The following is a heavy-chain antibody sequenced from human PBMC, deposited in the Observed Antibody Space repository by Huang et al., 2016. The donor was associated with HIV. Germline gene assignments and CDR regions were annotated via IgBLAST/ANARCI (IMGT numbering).Heavy chain of an antibody. J-gene: IGHJ3*02. V-gene: IGHV4-39*01. D-gene: IGHD3-22*01. Sequence: QLQLQGSGPGLVKPSETLSLTCTVSGGSITSSSYYWGWIRQPPGKGLEWVGSLYYSGSTDFNPSRKCRVTVSVDTSKNPFSLKLSSVTAADTAVYYCARHFSYYDSSGYTPWDAFDIWGQGTMVTVSS. CDR1: GGSITSSSYY. CDR3: ARHFSYYDSSGYTPWDAFDI. CDR2: LYYSGST.